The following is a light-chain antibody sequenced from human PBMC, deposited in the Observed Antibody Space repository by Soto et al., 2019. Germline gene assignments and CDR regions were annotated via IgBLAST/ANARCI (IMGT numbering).Light chain of an antibody. Sequence: EVVLMQSPGTLSLSPGDRATLSCRASQSVSDNYLAWYQQKPGRAPRLLIFGAFNRATGIPDRFIGSASGTDFTLTITGLEPDDFALYYCQQYDASSPLTFGGWTRLDMK. J-gene: IGKJ4*01. CDR1: QSVSDNY. CDR3: QQYDASSPLT. CDR2: GAF. V-gene: IGKV3-20*01.